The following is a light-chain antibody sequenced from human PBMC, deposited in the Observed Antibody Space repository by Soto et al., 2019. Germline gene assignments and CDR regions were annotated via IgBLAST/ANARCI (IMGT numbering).Light chain of an antibody. CDR1: QTISSNY. CDR3: QQYRSSPPEFT. Sequence: IVWTQSPGTLSLSAGERATLSCRASQTISSNYLAWYQQKPGQAPRLLIFGASYRATGIPDRFSGSGSGTDFTLTISRLEPEDFAVYYCQQYRSSPPEFTFGPGTKVDIK. J-gene: IGKJ3*01. CDR2: GAS. V-gene: IGKV3-20*01.